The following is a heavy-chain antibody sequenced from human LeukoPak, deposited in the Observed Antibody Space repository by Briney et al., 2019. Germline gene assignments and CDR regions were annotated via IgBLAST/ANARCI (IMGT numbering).Heavy chain of an antibody. CDR3: ARGDGYSSGWYYFDY. J-gene: IGHJ4*02. D-gene: IGHD6-19*01. V-gene: IGHV3-30-3*01. Sequence: GGSLRLSCAASGFTFSSYAMHWVRQAPGKGLEWVAVISYDGSNKYYADSVKGRFTISRDNSKNTLYLQMNSLRVEDTAVYYCARGDGYSSGWYYFDYWGQGTLVTVSS. CDR2: ISYDGSNK. CDR1: GFTFSSYA.